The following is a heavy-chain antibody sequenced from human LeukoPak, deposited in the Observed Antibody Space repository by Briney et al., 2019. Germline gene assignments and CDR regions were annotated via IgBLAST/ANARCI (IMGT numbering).Heavy chain of an antibody. CDR3: ARVLYGSGSYYTYYFDY. D-gene: IGHD3-10*01. J-gene: IGHJ4*02. V-gene: IGHV4-59*12. Sequence: SETLSLTCTVSGGSISSYYWSWIRQPPGKGLEWIGCIYYSGSTNYNPSLKSRVTISVDTSKNQFSLKLSSVTAADTAVYYCARVLYGSGSYYTYYFDYWGQGTLVTVSS. CDR2: IYYSGST. CDR1: GGSISSYY.